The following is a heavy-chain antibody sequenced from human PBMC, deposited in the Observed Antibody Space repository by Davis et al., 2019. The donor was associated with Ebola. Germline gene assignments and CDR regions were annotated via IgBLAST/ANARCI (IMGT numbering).Heavy chain of an antibody. CDR3: AGGGGYTDWLSPFWRY. J-gene: IGHJ4*02. D-gene: IGHD3-9*01. Sequence: ASVKVSCKASGYTFISYDINWVRQATGQGLEWMGWMNPNSGNTSYAQKFQGRVTMTRDTSTSTVYMELNSLRSEDTAVYYCAGGGGYTDWLSPFWRYWGQGTLVTVSS. CDR2: MNPNSGNT. CDR1: GYTFISYD. V-gene: IGHV1-8*01.